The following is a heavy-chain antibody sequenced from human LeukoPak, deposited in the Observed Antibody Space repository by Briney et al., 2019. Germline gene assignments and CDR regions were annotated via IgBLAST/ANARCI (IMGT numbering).Heavy chain of an antibody. CDR1: GFPFSRYD. D-gene: IGHD3-10*02. CDR3: AELGITMIGGV. Sequence: GGSLRLSCAASGFPFSRYDMHWVRQSTGKGLEWVASIGTAGDTYYPGPVKGRFTISRESAKNSLYLQMNNLRAGDTAVYYCAELGITMIGGVWGKGTTVTISS. V-gene: IGHV3-13*01. CDR2: IGTAGDT. J-gene: IGHJ6*04.